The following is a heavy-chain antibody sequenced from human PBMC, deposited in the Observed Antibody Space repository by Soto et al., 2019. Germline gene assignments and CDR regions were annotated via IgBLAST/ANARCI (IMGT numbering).Heavy chain of an antibody. V-gene: IGHV3-74*01. CDR3: VRDDIGLGIYY. Sequence: EVQLGESVGGSVQPGGSLRLSCSASGFTFMRYWMRWVRQAPWKGLVWVSHISSDGSHTTYAYFAKGRFTISRDKAKDTLYLQINSLEAEGTAVYYWVRDDIGLGIYYWGLGTLVTVSS. CDR1: GFTFMRYW. D-gene: IGHD1-26*01. CDR2: ISSDGSHT. J-gene: IGHJ4*02.